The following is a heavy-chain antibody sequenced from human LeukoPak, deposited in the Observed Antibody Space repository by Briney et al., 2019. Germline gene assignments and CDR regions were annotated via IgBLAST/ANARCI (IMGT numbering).Heavy chain of an antibody. CDR3: ARDGIVGAIDY. CDR2: ISYDGSNK. Sequence: GGSLRLSCAASGFTFSSYAMHWVRQAPGKGLEWVAVISYDGSNKYYADSVKGRFTISRDNSKNTLYLQMNSLRAEDTAVYYCARDGIVGAIDYWGQGTLVTVSS. D-gene: IGHD1-26*01. J-gene: IGHJ4*02. V-gene: IGHV3-30-3*01. CDR1: GFTFSSYA.